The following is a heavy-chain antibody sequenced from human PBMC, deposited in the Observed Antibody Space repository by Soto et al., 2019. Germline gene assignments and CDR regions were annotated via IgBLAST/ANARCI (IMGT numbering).Heavy chain of an antibody. V-gene: IGHV5-10-1*01. CDR2: IDPSDSYT. D-gene: IGHD3-3*01. J-gene: IGHJ4*02. CDR3: ARGGVSTRTFDY. CDR1: GYSFTSYW. Sequence: GESLKLSCKCSGYSFTSYWISWVRQMPGKGLEWMGRIDPSDSYTNYSPSFQGHVTISADKSISTAYLQWSSLRASDTAMYYCARGGVSTRTFDYWGQGTPVTVSS.